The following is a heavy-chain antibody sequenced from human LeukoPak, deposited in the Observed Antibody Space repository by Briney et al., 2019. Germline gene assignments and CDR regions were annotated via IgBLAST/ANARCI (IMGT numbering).Heavy chain of an antibody. CDR2: IRNKANSYTT. Sequence: GSLRLSCAASGFTFSDHYMDWVRQAPGKGLEWVGRIRNKANSYTTEYAASVKGRFSISRDGSKNSLYLQMNSMKTEDTAVYYCAVVTTGYWGQGTLVTV. J-gene: IGHJ4*02. V-gene: IGHV3-72*01. D-gene: IGHD4-17*01. CDR1: GFTFSDHY. CDR3: AVVTTGY.